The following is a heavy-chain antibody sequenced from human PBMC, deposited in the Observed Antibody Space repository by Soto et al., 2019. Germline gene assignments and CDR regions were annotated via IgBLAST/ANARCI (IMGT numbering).Heavy chain of an antibody. CDR1: GYSFTSYW. Sequence: GESLKISCKGSGYSFTSYWISWVRQMPGKGLEWMGRIDPSDSYTNYSPSFQGHVTISADKSISTAYLQWSSLKASDTAMYYCARGVRFLEWYKNYYYYGMDVWGQGTAVTVSS. CDR2: IDPSDSYT. D-gene: IGHD3-3*01. J-gene: IGHJ6*02. CDR3: ARGVRFLEWYKNYYYYGMDV. V-gene: IGHV5-10-1*01.